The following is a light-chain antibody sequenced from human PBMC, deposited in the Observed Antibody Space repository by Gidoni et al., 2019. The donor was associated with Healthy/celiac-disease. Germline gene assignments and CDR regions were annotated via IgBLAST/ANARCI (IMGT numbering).Light chain of an antibody. CDR2: RAS. J-gene: IGKJ1*01. CDR1: QTIGGF. CDR3: QQYKSYST. Sequence: DIQMTQSPSTLSASVGDSVTITCRASQTIGGFLAWYQQKPGKAPRLLSYRASGVQSGVPSRFSGSGSGTECTLTISRMQPDDFATYYCQQYKSYSTFGQGTKVEV. V-gene: IGKV1-5*03.